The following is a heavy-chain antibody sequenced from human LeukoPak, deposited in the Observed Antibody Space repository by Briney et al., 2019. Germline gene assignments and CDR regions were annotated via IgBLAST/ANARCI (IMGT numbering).Heavy chain of an antibody. Sequence: ASVKVSCTASGYTFTSYGMSWVRQAPGQGLEWMGWISAYNGNTNYAQTLQGRVTMTTDTSTSTAYMELSSLRADDTAVYYCARGLAYYYGSGSYSNGMDVWGQGTTVTVSS. D-gene: IGHD3-10*01. J-gene: IGHJ6*02. CDR3: ARGLAYYYGSGSYSNGMDV. V-gene: IGHV1-18*01. CDR1: GYTFTSYG. CDR2: ISAYNGNT.